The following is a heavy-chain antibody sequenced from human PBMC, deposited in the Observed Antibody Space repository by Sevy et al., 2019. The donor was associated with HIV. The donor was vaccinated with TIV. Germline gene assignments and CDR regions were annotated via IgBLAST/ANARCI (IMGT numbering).Heavy chain of an antibody. Sequence: GESLKISCAASGFTFSSYAMSWVRQAPGKGLEWVSAISGSGGSTYYADSVKGRFTISRDNSKNTLYLQMNSLRAEDTAVYYCAKDGLYYYDSSGYYDDGKFDYLGQGTLVTVSS. CDR2: ISGSGGST. V-gene: IGHV3-23*01. CDR3: AKDGLYYYDSSGYYDDGKFDY. CDR1: GFTFSSYA. J-gene: IGHJ4*02. D-gene: IGHD3-22*01.